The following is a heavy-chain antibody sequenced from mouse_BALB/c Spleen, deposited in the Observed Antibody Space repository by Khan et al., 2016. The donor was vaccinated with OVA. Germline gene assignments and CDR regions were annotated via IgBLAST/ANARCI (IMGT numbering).Heavy chain of an antibody. CDR2: IYPGDGRT. CDR1: GYTFIRNY. CDR3: AISYYGSYWYVDV. V-gene: IGHV1S56*01. J-gene: IGHJ1*01. Sequence: QVQLQQSGPEVVKPGASVKMSCKASGYTFIRNYVHWVKQRPGQGLDWIGWIYPGDGRTKYNEKFKGKTTLTADNSSTIAYMLLSSLTSEDSAIYFCAISYYGSYWYVDVWGAGTTVTVSS. D-gene: IGHD1-1*01.